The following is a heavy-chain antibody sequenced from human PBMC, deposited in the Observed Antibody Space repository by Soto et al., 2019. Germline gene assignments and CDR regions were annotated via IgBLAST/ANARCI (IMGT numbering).Heavy chain of an antibody. CDR2: IDWDDDK. CDR3: AHLPWKQLWPRAPVVN. CDR1: GFSLSTSGMC. J-gene: IGHJ4*02. D-gene: IGHD5-18*01. V-gene: IGHV2-70*11. Sequence: ESGPTLVNPTQTLTLTCTFSGFSLSTSGMCVSWIRQPPGKALEWLARIDWDDDKYYSTSLKTRLTISKDTSKNQVVLTMTNMDPVDTATYYCAHLPWKQLWPRAPVVNWGQGTPVTVSS.